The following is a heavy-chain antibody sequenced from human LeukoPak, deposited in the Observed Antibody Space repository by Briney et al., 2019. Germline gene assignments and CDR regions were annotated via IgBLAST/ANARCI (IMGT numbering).Heavy chain of an antibody. CDR1: GGSISSYY. CDR3: ARGLRYQPLNSYYFDY. D-gene: IGHD2-2*01. J-gene: IGHJ4*02. Sequence: SETLSLTCTVSGGSISSYYWSWIRQPPGKGLEWIGYIYYSGSTNYNPSLKSRVTISVDTSKNQFSLKLSSVTAADTAVYYCARGLRYQPLNSYYFDYWGQGTLVTVSS. V-gene: IGHV4-59*12. CDR2: IYYSGST.